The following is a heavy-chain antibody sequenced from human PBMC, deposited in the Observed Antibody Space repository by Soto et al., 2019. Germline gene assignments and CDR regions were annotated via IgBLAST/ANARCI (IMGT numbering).Heavy chain of an antibody. J-gene: IGHJ4*02. D-gene: IGHD3-9*01. CDR1: GGSISSGGYY. CDR2: IYYSGST. Sequence: SETLSLTCTVSGGSISSGGYYWSWIRQHPGKGLEWIGYIYYSGSTYYNPSLKSRVTISVDTSKNQFSLKLSSVTAADTAVYYCARGSSYDILTGYYKAYDYWGQGTLVTVSS. CDR3: ARGSSYDILTGYYKAYDY. V-gene: IGHV4-31*03.